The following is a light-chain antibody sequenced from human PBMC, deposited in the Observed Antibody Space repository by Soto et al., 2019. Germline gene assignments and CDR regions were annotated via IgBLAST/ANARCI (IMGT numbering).Light chain of an antibody. V-gene: IGKV3-11*01. CDR3: QQRSNWPLT. CDR1: QSVSSY. CDR2: DAS. J-gene: IGKJ4*01. Sequence: EIVLTHSPATLSLSPWEIATLSCRASQSVSSYLAWYRQKPGQAPRLLIYDASNRATGIPARFSGSGSGTDFTLTISSLEPEDFAVYYCQQRSNWPLTFGGGTKVDIK.